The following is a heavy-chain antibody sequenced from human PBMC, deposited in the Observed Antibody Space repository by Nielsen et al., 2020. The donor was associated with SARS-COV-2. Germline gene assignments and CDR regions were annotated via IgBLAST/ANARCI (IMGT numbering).Heavy chain of an antibody. Sequence: GGSLRLSCAASGFTFSSYAMSWVRQAPGKGLEWVSAISGSGGSTYYADSVKGRFTISRDNSKNTPYLQMNSLRAEDTAVYYCAKVQYCSGGSCYYYYGMDVWGQGTTVTVSS. CDR3: AKVQYCSGGSCYYYYGMDV. D-gene: IGHD2-15*01. V-gene: IGHV3-23*01. CDR2: ISGSGGST. CDR1: GFTFSSYA. J-gene: IGHJ6*02.